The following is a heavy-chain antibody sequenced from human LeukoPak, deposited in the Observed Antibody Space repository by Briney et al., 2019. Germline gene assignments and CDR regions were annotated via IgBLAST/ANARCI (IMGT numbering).Heavy chain of an antibody. CDR1: GYTFTSYG. Sequence: WASVKVSCKASGYTFTSYGISWVRQAPGQGLEWMGWISAYNGNTNYAQKLQGRVTMATDTSTSTAYMELRSLRSDDTAVYYCARGYCSSTSCHDPYYFDYWGQGTLVTVSS. CDR2: ISAYNGNT. V-gene: IGHV1-18*01. CDR3: ARGYCSSTSCHDPYYFDY. J-gene: IGHJ4*02. D-gene: IGHD2-2*01.